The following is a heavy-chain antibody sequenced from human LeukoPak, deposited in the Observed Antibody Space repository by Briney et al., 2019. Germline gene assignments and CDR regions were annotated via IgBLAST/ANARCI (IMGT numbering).Heavy chain of an antibody. J-gene: IGHJ4*02. D-gene: IGHD5-24*01. CDR3: ARDKGDGYNIYYFDY. CDR2: ISGSGGST. V-gene: IGHV3-23*01. Sequence: GGSLRLSCAASGFTFSSYAMSWVRQAPGKGLEWVSAISGSGGSTYYADSVKGRFTISRDNSKNTLYLQMNSLRAEDTAVYYCARDKGDGYNIYYFDYWGQGTLVTVSS. CDR1: GFTFSSYA.